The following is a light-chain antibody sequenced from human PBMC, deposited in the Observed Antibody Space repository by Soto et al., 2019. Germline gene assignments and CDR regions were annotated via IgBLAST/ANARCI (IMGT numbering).Light chain of an antibody. CDR3: SSYTCSSPR. V-gene: IGLV2-14*01. J-gene: IGLJ2*01. Sequence: QSALTQPACVSGSPGQSITISCTGTSSDVGGYNYVSWYQQYTGKAPKRRIYEVSHRPSGVSNRFSGSKSGNTASLTIAGLQAGDEADYYCSSYTCSSPRFGGETKLTVL. CDR1: SSDVGGYNY. CDR2: EVS.